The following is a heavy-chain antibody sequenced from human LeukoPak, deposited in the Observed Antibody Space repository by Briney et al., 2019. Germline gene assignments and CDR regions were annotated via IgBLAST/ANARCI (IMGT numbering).Heavy chain of an antibody. CDR2: ISYDGSNK. CDR1: GFTFSSYA. Sequence: GGSLRLSCAASGFTFSSYAMHWVRQAPGKGLEWVAVISYDGSNKYYADSVKGRFTISRDNSKNTLYLQMNSLRAEDTAVYYCAKRDYWGQGTLVTVSS. CDR3: AKRDY. V-gene: IGHV3-30*04. J-gene: IGHJ4*02.